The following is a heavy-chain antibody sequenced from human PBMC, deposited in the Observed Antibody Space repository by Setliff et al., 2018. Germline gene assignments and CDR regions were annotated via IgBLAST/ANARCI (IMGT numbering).Heavy chain of an antibody. J-gene: IGHJ4*02. D-gene: IGHD3-22*01. Sequence: SETLSLTCAVYGGSFSGYYWSWIRQPQGKGLEWIGEINHSGSTNYNPSLKSRVTISVDTSKNQSSLKLISVTAADTAVYYCARGPEGSGYIGSLDYWGQGTLVTVSS. CDR2: INHSGST. CDR3: ARGPEGSGYIGSLDY. V-gene: IGHV4-34*01. CDR1: GGSFSGYY.